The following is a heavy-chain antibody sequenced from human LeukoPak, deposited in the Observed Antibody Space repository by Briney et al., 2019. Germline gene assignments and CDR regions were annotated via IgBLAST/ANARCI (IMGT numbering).Heavy chain of an antibody. CDR3: ASRNYDFWSGYSY. V-gene: IGHV4-59*08. CDR1: GGSISSYY. Sequence: NTSETLSLTCTVSGGSISSYYWSWIRQPPGKGLEWIGYIYYSGTTNYNPSLKSRVTISVDTSKNQFSLKLSSVTAADTAVYYCASRNYDFWSGYSYWGQGTLVTVSS. J-gene: IGHJ4*02. CDR2: IYYSGTT. D-gene: IGHD3-3*01.